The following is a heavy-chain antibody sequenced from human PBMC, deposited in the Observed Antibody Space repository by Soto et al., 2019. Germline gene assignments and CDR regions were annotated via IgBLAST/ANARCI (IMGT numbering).Heavy chain of an antibody. CDR1: GGTFSSYA. D-gene: IGHD3-10*01. J-gene: IGHJ6*02. CDR2: IIPIFGTA. V-gene: IGHV1-69*01. Sequence: ASVKVSCKASGGTFSSYAISWVRQAPGQGLEWMGGIIPIFGTANYAQKFQGRVTITADESTSTAYMELSSLRSEDTAVYYCASWWFGELASPSTNQDYYYGMDVWGQGTTVTVSS. CDR3: ASWWFGELASPSTNQDYYYGMDV.